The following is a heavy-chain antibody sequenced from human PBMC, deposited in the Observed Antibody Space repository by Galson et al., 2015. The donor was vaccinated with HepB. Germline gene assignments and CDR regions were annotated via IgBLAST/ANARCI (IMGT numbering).Heavy chain of an antibody. D-gene: IGHD5-12*01. CDR1: GFTFRSHA. Sequence: SLRLSCAASGFTFRSHALHWLRQAPGEGLEWVAVILYDGSNEYYAESVKGRFTISRDSSKNTVYLQMNSLRTEDTAVYYCASETDKSGPVFHYWGQGTLVTVSS. J-gene: IGHJ4*02. V-gene: IGHV3-30*04. CDR2: ILYDGSNE. CDR3: ASETDKSGPVFHY.